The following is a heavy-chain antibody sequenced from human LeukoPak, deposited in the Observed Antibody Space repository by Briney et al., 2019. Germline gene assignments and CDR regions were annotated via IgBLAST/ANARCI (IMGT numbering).Heavy chain of an antibody. J-gene: IGHJ6*02. Sequence: ASVKVSCKASGYTFTGYYMHWVRQAPGQGLEWMGWINPNSGGTNYAQKFQGRVTMTRDTSISTAYVELSRLRSDDTAVYYCARSESYYYYGMDVWGQGTTVTVSS. CDR2: INPNSGGT. CDR3: ARSESYYYYGMDV. CDR1: GYTFTGYY. V-gene: IGHV1-2*02.